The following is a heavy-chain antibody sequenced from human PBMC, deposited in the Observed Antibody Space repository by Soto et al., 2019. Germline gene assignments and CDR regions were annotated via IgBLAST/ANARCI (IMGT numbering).Heavy chain of an antibody. CDR1: GFTFSSYG. V-gene: IGHV3-33*01. J-gene: IGHJ4*02. CDR3: ARGGDVDTAMAGIAAAGTDY. CDR2: IWYDGSNK. D-gene: IGHD6-13*01. Sequence: PGGSLRLSCAASGFTFSSYGMHRVRQAPGKGLEWVAVIWYDGSNKYYADSVKGRFTIPRDNSKNTLYLQMNSLRAEDTAVYYCARGGDVDTAMAGIAAAGTDYWGQGTLVTVSS.